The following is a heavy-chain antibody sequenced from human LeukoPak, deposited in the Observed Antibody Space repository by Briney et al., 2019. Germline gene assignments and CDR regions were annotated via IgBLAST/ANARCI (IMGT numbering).Heavy chain of an antibody. V-gene: IGHV3-48*03. J-gene: IGHJ3*02. CDR2: ISSSGSTI. Sequence: GGSLRLSCAASGFTFSSYEMNWVRQAPGEGLEWVSYISSSGSTIYYADSVKGRFTISRDNAKNSLYLQMNSLRAEDTAAYYCARARERLRGAFDIWGQGTMVTVSS. CDR1: GFTFSSYE. D-gene: IGHD3-10*01. CDR3: ARARERLRGAFDI.